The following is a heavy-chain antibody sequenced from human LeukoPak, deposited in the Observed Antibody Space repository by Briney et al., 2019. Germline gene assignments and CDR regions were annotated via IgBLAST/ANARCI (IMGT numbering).Heavy chain of an antibody. V-gene: IGHV4-30-2*01. Sequence: PSQTLSLTCAVSGGSISSGGFSWSWIRQPPGKGLEWIGYISHTGNTYYTPSLKSRVTISLDRSKNQFSLRLSSVTAADTAVYYCARVPVRGIIIKAFGIWGQGTKVTVSS. D-gene: IGHD3-10*01. CDR2: ISHTGNT. J-gene: IGHJ3*02. CDR3: ARVPVRGIIIKAFGI. CDR1: GGSISSGGFS.